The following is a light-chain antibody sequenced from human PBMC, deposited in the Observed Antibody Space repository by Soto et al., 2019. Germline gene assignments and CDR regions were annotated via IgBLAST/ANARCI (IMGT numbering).Light chain of an antibody. V-gene: IGKV1-39*01. CDR2: AAS. CDR1: QSISHY. Sequence: DIQMTQSPSSLSASVGDRVTITCRASQSISHYLNWYQQKPGKAPKLLIYAASSLQSGVPSRFSGSGSGTDFTLTISSLQPEDFATYSCQQSYTTLFTFGPGTNVDIK. CDR3: QQSYTTLFT. J-gene: IGKJ3*01.